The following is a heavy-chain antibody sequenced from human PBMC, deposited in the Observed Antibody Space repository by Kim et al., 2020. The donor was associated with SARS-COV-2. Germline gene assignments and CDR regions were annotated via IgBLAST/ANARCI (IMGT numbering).Heavy chain of an antibody. J-gene: IGHJ4*02. Sequence: GGSLRLSCAASGFTVSSNYMSWVRQAPGKGLEWVSVIYSGGSTYYADSVKGRFTISRDNSKNTLYLLMNSLRAEDTAVYYCARVPTYSSGCDYWGQGTLVTVSS. CDR2: IYSGGST. V-gene: IGHV3-66*02. D-gene: IGHD6-25*01. CDR3: ARVPTYSSGCDY. CDR1: GFTVSSNY.